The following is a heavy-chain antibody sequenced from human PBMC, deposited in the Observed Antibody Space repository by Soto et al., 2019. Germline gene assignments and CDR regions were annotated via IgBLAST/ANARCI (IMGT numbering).Heavy chain of an antibody. Sequence: LSLTCAVYGGSFSGYYMSWIRQAPGKGLEGVSYISSSGSTIYYADSVKGRFTISRDNAKNSLYLQMNSLRAEDTAVYYCARASGSGWYYYYYYYGMDVWGQGTTVTVSS. V-gene: IGHV3-11*01. CDR1: GGSFSGYY. CDR2: ISSSGSTI. D-gene: IGHD6-19*01. J-gene: IGHJ6*02. CDR3: ARASGSGWYYYYYYYGMDV.